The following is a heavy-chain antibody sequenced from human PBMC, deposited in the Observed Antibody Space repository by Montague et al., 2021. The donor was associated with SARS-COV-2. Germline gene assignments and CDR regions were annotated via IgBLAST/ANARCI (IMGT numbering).Heavy chain of an antibody. CDR3: ARPLVRGVPKAFDI. CDR2: IYYSGTT. J-gene: IGHJ3*02. CDR1: GGSITQNCY. D-gene: IGHD3-10*01. V-gene: IGHV4-39*01. Sequence: SETLSLTCTVSGGSITQNCYWGWIRQPPGKGLEWVGNIYYSGTTFINPSLESRVTISVDASKNQFSLNLTSVTAADTAVYYCARPLVRGVPKAFDIWGQGALVIVSS.